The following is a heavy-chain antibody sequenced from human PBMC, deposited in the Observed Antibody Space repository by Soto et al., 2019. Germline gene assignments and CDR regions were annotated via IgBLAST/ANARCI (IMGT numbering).Heavy chain of an antibody. CDR2: ISAHNGNT. D-gene: IGHD1-1*01. V-gene: IGHV1-18*01. J-gene: IGHJ4*02. Sequence: QVRLVQSGGEVKKPGASVKVSCKGSGYAFTTYGFTWVRQAPGQGLEWMGWISAHNGNTNYAQKLQGRVTVTRDTSTSTAYMELRSLRSDDTAVYYCARGRYGDYWGQGALVTVSS. CDR1: GYAFTTYG. CDR3: ARGRYGDY.